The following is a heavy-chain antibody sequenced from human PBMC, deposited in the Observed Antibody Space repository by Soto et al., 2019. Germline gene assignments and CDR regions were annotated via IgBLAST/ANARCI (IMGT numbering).Heavy chain of an antibody. CDR3: ARWGDFIVTRQHHDASVI. Sequence: SVKVSCKASGYTFTYRYLHWVRQAPGQALEWMGWITPFNGNTNYAQKFQDRVTITRDRSMSTAYMELSSLRSEDTAMYYCARWGDFIVTRQHHDASVISGQRTIVTVSS. CDR2: ITPFNGNT. J-gene: IGHJ3*02. CDR1: GYTFTYRY. V-gene: IGHV1-45*02. D-gene: IGHD1-26*01.